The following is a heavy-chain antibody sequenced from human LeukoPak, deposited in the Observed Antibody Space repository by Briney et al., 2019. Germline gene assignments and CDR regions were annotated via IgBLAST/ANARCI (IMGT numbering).Heavy chain of an antibody. CDR3: ATGVNFYDSSGLPAY. Sequence: ASVKVSCKASGYTFSDYYIHWVRQAPGQGLDWMGSINPNSGATNYAQTFQGRVAMTSDTSISTAYMQLSRLTSDDTAVYYCATGVNFYDSSGLPAYWGQGTLVTVSS. CDR1: GYTFSDYY. D-gene: IGHD3-22*01. V-gene: IGHV1-2*02. CDR2: INPNSGAT. J-gene: IGHJ4*02.